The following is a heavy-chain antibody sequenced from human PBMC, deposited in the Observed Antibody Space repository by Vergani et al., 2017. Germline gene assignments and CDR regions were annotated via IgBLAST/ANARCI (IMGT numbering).Heavy chain of an antibody. CDR2: INPSGGST. Sequence: QVQLVQSGAGVKKPGASVKVSCKASVYTFTSYYMHWVRQAPGQGLEWMGIINPSGGSTSYAQKFQGRVTMTRDTSTSTVYMELSSLRSEDTAVYYCARDSRYCSSTSCYVGRDWFDPWGQGTLVTVSS. D-gene: IGHD2-2*01. J-gene: IGHJ5*02. CDR3: ARDSRYCSSTSCYVGRDWFDP. CDR1: VYTFTSYY. V-gene: IGHV1-46*01.